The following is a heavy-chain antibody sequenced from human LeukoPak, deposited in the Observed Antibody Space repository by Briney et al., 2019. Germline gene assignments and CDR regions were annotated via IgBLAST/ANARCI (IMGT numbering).Heavy chain of an antibody. CDR2: ISYDGSNK. Sequence: GGSLRLSCAASGFTFSSCAMHWVRQAPGKGLEWVAVISYDGSNKYYADSVKGRFTISRDNSKNTLYLQMSSLRAEDTAVYYCARDQYSGYDLYYFDYWGQGTLVTVSS. J-gene: IGHJ4*02. CDR3: ARDQYSGYDLYYFDY. CDR1: GFTFSSCA. V-gene: IGHV3-30-3*01. D-gene: IGHD5-12*01.